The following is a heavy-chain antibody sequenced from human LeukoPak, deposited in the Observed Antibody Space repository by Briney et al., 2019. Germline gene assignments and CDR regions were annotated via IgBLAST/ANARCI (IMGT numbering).Heavy chain of an antibody. J-gene: IGHJ4*02. V-gene: IGHV3-48*03. CDR2: VASSGTTK. CDR1: GFSFNTYE. Sequence: GGSLRLSCAASGFSFNTYEMNWVRQAPGKGLEWISYVASSGTTKYYADSVQGRFTISRDNAKNSPYLQMNSLRVEDTAVYYCARGGWHYVFNYWGQGTLVTVSS. CDR3: ARGGWHYVFNY. D-gene: IGHD6-19*01.